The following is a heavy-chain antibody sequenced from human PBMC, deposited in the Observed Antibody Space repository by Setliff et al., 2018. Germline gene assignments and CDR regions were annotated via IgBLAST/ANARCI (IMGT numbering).Heavy chain of an antibody. V-gene: IGHV1-3*01. D-gene: IGHD3-3*01. Sequence: ASVKVSCKASGYTFTNYAIHWVRQAPGQRLEWMGWINAGNGNTKYSQNFQGRVTITRDRSMSTAYMELSSLRSEDTAMYYCAGDTIQDAFDIWGQGTMVTVSS. CDR1: GYTFTNYA. CDR3: AGDTIQDAFDI. CDR2: INAGNGNT. J-gene: IGHJ3*02.